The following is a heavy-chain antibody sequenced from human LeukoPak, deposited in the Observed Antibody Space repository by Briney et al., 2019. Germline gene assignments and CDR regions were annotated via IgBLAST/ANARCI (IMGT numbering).Heavy chain of an antibody. J-gene: IGHJ6*04. V-gene: IGHV3-7*01. CDR2: IKEDGSEK. D-gene: IGHD2-15*01. Sequence: GGSQSPPCAASGFTFSSHWMSWVRQAPGKGLEWVASIKEDGSEKYYVDSVKGRFSISRDDAKNSLHLQMNSLRGEDTAVYYCARDRFGGLHGWRKGSAVTASS. CDR1: GFTFSSHW. CDR3: ARDRFGGLHG.